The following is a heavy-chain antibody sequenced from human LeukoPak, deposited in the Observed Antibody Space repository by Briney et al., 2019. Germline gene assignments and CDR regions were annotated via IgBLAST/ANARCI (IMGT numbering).Heavy chain of an antibody. CDR1: GGSFSGYY. D-gene: IGHD1-26*01. CDR2: INHSGST. Sequence: SETLSLTCAVYGGSFSGYYWSWIRQPPGKGLEWIGEINHSGSTNYDPSLKSRVTISVDTSKNQFSLKLSSVTAADTAVYYCATSVGDYWGQGTLVTVSS. J-gene: IGHJ4*02. V-gene: IGHV4-34*01. CDR3: ATSVGDY.